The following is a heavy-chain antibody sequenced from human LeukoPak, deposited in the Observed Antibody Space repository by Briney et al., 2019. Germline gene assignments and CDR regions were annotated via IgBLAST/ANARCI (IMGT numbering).Heavy chain of an antibody. V-gene: IGHV3-7*01. CDR3: ASLYSSSWYYFDY. Sequence: GGSLRLSCAASGFTFSSYWMSWVRQAPGKGLEWVANIKQDGSEKYYVDSVKGRFTISRDNAKNSLYLQMNSLRAEDTAVYCCASLYSSSWYYFDYWGQGTLVTVSS. CDR2: IKQDGSEK. CDR1: GFTFSSYW. D-gene: IGHD6-13*01. J-gene: IGHJ4*02.